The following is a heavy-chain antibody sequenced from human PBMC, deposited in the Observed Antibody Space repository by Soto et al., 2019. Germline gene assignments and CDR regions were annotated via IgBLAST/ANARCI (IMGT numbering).Heavy chain of an antibody. CDR1: GYTFTNYD. CDR2: LTPNNGDT. J-gene: IGHJ4*02. Sequence: QVQLVQSGAEVKKPGASVKVSCKAAGYTFTNYDINWVRQASGQGLEWMGWLTPNNGDTGIAQKFRGRLTMTRNTSISTAYMELCSLRSEDSAVYYCARENGDFDYWGQGSQVTVSS. D-gene: IGHD4-17*01. V-gene: IGHV1-8*01. CDR3: ARENGDFDY.